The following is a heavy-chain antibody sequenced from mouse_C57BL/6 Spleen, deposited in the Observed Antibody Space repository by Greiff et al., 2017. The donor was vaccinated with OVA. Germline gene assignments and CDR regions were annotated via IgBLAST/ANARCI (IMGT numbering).Heavy chain of an antibody. D-gene: IGHD2-1*01. CDR2: ISGGGGNT. V-gene: IGHV5-9*01. CDR3: ARHDGNYEDYLDY. J-gene: IGHJ2*01. Sequence: EVKVEESGGGLVKPGGSLKLSCAASGFTFSSYTMSWVRQTPEKRLEWVATISGGGGNTYYPDSVKGRFTISRDNAKNTLYLQMSSLRSEDTASYYCARHDGNYEDYLDYWGQGTTLTVSS. CDR1: GFTFSSYT.